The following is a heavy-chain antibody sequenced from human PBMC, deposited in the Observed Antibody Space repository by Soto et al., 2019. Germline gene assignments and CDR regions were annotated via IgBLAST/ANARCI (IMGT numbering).Heavy chain of an antibody. CDR1: GFTFSSYA. D-gene: IGHD3-16*02. J-gene: IGHJ4*02. CDR2: ISGSGGST. CDR3: AKDLVRQGGMITFGGVIVMSFDY. Sequence: GGSLRLSCAASGFTFSSYAMSWVRQAPGKGLEWVSAISGSGGSTYYADSVKGRFTISRDNSKNTLYLQMNSLRAEDTAVYYCAKDLVRQGGMITFGGVIVMSFDYWGQGTLVTVSS. V-gene: IGHV3-23*01.